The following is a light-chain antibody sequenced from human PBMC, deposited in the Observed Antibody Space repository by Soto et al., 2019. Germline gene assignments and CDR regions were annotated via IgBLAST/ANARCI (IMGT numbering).Light chain of an antibody. CDR1: QSLVSSDGNTF. CDR3: MQGTHWPRT. CDR2: KVS. J-gene: IGKJ2*01. Sequence: DVVMTQSPLSLPVALGQPASISCRSSQSLVSSDGNTFLIWFQQRPGQSPRRLIYKVSNRDSGVPDRFSGSGSGTDFTLKISRVEAEDVGLYYCMQGTHWPRTFDQGTKLEIK. V-gene: IGKV2-30*01.